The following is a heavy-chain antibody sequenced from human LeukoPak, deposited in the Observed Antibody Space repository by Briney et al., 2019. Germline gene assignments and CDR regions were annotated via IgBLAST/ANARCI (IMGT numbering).Heavy chain of an antibody. CDR1: GGSISSSSYY. J-gene: IGHJ4*02. CDR3: ARDPGHPPHHFDS. Sequence: PSETLSLTCTVSGGSISSSSYYWGWIRQPPGKGLEWIGSIYYSGSTNYNPSLKSRVTISVDTSKNQFSLRLSSMTAADTAVYYCARDPGHPPHHFDSWGQGTLVTVSS. D-gene: IGHD7-27*01. V-gene: IGHV4-39*07. CDR2: IYYSGST.